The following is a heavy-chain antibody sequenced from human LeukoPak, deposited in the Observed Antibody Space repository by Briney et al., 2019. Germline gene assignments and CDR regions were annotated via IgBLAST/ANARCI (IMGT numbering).Heavy chain of an antibody. CDR2: ISSSSSTI. CDR3: ARENFADLFDF. D-gene: IGHD1-7*01. V-gene: IGHV3-48*01. J-gene: IGHJ4*02. CDR1: GFTFSNYN. Sequence: GGSLRLSCAASGFTFSNYNMNWVRQAPGKGLECIAYISSSSSTIYYADSVKGRFTISRDNAKNSLFLHMNSLRAEDTALYYCARENFADLFDFWGQRALVTVSS.